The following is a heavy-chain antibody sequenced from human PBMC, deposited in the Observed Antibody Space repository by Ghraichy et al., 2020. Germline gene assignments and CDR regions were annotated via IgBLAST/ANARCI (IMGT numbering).Heavy chain of an antibody. J-gene: IGHJ5*02. CDR3: ARDQTYYDFWSGYPPYNWFDP. Sequence: GGSLRLSCAASGFTFSSYWMSWVRQAPGKGLEWVANIKQDGSEKYYVDSVKGRFTISRDNAKNSLYLQMNSLRAEDTAVYYCARDQTYYDFWSGYPPYNWFDPWGQGTLFTVSS. CDR1: GFTFSSYW. D-gene: IGHD3-3*01. V-gene: IGHV3-7*01. CDR2: IKQDGSEK.